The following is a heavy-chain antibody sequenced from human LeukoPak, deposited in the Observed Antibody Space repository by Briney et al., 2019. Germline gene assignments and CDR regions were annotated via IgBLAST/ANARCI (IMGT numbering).Heavy chain of an antibody. CDR2: INHSVST. J-gene: IGHJ4*02. V-gene: IGHV4-34*01. CDR3: ASTKLGYSSGWH. Sequence: SETLCLTCAVYGGSFSGYYWSWIRQPPGKGLEWIGEINHSVSTNYNPSLKSRVTISVDTSKNQFSLKLNSVTASDTAIYFCASTKLGYSSGWHWGQGTLVTVSS. CDR1: GGSFSGYY. D-gene: IGHD6-19*01.